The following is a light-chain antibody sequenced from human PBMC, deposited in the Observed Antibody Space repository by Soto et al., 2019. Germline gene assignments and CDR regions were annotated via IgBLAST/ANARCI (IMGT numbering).Light chain of an antibody. CDR1: SSDVGAYNY. CDR2: DVS. CDR3: CSYGGSFYV. Sequence: QSALTQPHSVSGSPGQSIAISCSGTSSDVGAYNYVSWFQQHPGKVPKLILFDVSERPSGVPDRFSGSKSGNTASLTISGLQAEDEADYYCCSYGGSFYVVGTGTKLTVL. J-gene: IGLJ1*01. V-gene: IGLV2-11*01.